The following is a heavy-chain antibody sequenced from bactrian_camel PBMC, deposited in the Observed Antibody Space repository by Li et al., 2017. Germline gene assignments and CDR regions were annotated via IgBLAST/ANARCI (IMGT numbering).Heavy chain of an antibody. Sequence: VQLVESGGGSVQAGESLRLSCIASGYTYSSWCMGWFRQGPGKEREGVAAIYKSGPTCYDDSVKGRFTISRDKSKNSVYLDMKNLKPDDSAMYYCAAYGYDGSWCVRPRTDGYPYWGQGTQVTVS. CDR3: AAYGYDGSWCVRPRTDGYPY. CDR2: IYKSGPT. CDR1: GYTYSSWC. J-gene: IGHJ4*01. V-gene: IGHV3S67*01. D-gene: IGHD6*01.